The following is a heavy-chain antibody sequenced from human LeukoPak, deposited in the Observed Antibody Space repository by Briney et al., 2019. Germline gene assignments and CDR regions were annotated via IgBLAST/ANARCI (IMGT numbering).Heavy chain of an antibody. J-gene: IGHJ3*02. Sequence: NTGGSLRLSCAASGFTFSSYSMNWVRQAPGKGLEWVSSISSSSSYIYYADSVKGRFTISRDNAKNSLYLQMNSLRAEDTAVYYCARDAIPYYDILTGYYAFDIWGQGTMVTVSS. CDR1: GFTFSSYS. CDR2: ISSSSSYI. V-gene: IGHV3-21*01. CDR3: ARDAIPYYDILTGYYAFDI. D-gene: IGHD3-9*01.